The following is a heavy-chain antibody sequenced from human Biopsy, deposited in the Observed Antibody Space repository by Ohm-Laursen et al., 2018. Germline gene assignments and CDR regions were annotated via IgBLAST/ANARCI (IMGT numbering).Heavy chain of an antibody. J-gene: IGHJ4*02. D-gene: IGHD2-15*01. V-gene: IGHV4-59*08. CDR1: GGSISSYY. CDR2: ISNSGNT. Sequence: SETLSLTCTVSGGSISSYYWSWTRQPPGKGLEWIGFISNSGNTNYNPSLKSRVTISVDMSKNQISLKLGSVTVADTAVFYCARRGSGGRSFDYWGQGSLVTVSS. CDR3: ARRGSGGRSFDY.